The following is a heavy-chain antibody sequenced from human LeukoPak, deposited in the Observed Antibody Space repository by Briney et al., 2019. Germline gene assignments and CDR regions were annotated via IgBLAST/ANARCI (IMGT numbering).Heavy chain of an antibody. Sequence: GESLKISCKGSGYSFTSFWIGWVRQMPGKGLEWVGIIYPGDSDARYSPSFQGQVTISADKSISTAYLQWSSLKASDTAMYYCASRGVVVPAAYAFDIWGQGTMVTVSS. CDR1: GYSFTSFW. J-gene: IGHJ3*02. CDR2: IYPGDSDA. D-gene: IGHD2-2*01. V-gene: IGHV5-51*01. CDR3: ASRGVVVPAAYAFDI.